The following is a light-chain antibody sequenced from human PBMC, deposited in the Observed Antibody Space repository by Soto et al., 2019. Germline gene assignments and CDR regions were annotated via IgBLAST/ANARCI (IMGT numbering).Light chain of an antibody. CDR3: QTWGSGIVV. J-gene: IGLJ2*01. V-gene: IGLV4-69*01. Sequence: QLVLTQSPSASASLGASVKLTCTLSSGHSNYAIAWHQQQSEKRPRYLMKLNSDGSHSKGDGIPDRFSGSSSGAERYLTISGRRSEDEADYYCQTWGSGIVVFGGGTKLTVL. CDR1: SGHSNYA. CDR2: LNSDGSH.